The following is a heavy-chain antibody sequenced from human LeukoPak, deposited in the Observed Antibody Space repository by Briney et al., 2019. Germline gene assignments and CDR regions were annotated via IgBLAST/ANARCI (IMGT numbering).Heavy chain of an antibody. CDR2: INPNSGGT. J-gene: IGHJ4*02. CDR3: TRGSYITSTDH. V-gene: IGHV1-2*02. Sequence: ASVKVSCKTSGHTFTDYYMHWVRQAPGQGLEWMGWINPNSGGTNYAQKFQGRVTMTGDTSISTAYMELSRLTSDDTAVYYCTRGSYITSTDHWGQGTLVTVSS. CDR1: GHTFTDYY. D-gene: IGHD1-1*01.